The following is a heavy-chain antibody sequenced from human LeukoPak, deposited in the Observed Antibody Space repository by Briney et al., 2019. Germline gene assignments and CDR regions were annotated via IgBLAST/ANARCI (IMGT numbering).Heavy chain of an antibody. D-gene: IGHD6-13*01. CDR1: GFTFRSYG. J-gene: IGHJ4*02. CDR2: ISYEGSNK. V-gene: IGHV3-30*18. CDR3: AKGRGYSSSWYVFDY. Sequence: PGRSLRLSCAASGFTFRSYGMHWVRQAPGKGLEGVAVISYEGSNKYYADSVKGRFTISRDNHKNTLYLQMNSLRAEDTAVYYCAKGRGYSSSWYVFDYWGQRTLVTVSS.